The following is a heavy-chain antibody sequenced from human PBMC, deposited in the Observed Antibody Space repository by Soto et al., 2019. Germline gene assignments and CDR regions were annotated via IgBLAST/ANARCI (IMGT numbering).Heavy chain of an antibody. Sequence: QVQLVESGGGVVQPGRSLRLSCAAAGYRFSSHGMHWVRQAPGKGLEWVAVIWYDGSKKCYADSVKGRFIVSREDSKNTLYLEMNSLRAEDTAVYYCARDPASSMDVWGQGTTVTVSS. CDR2: IWYDGSKK. D-gene: IGHD6-25*01. J-gene: IGHJ6*01. V-gene: IGHV3-33*01. CDR1: GYRFSSHG. CDR3: ARDPASSMDV.